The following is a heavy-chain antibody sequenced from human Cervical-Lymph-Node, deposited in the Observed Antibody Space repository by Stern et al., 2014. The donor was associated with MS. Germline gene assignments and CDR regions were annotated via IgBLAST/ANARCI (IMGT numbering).Heavy chain of an antibody. J-gene: IGHJ5*02. CDR1: GFSLTSGGVA. V-gene: IGHV2-5*02. Sequence: QVTLRESGPSLVKPTQTLTLSFNFTGFSLTSGGVAVGWIRPPPGKALGWLALIYGDEPTYYRPSLRSRLTITKDAAINHVVLKMTNMDYVDTATYYCALSGDAWFDPWGQGTLVTVSS. CDR2: IYGDEPT. CDR3: ALSGDAWFDP. D-gene: IGHD7-27*01.